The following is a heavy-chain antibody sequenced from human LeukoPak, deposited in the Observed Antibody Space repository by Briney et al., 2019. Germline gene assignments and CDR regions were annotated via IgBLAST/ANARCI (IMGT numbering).Heavy chain of an antibody. J-gene: IGHJ6*02. D-gene: IGHD1-14*01. Sequence: GGSLRLSCAASGFTFSSYAMHWVCQAPGKGLEWVAVISYDGSNKYYADSVQGRFTISRDNAKNSLYLQMNSLRAEDTAVYYCAKHRRSGYGMDVWGQGTTVTVSS. V-gene: IGHV3-30*07. CDR2: ISYDGSNK. CDR3: AKHRRSGYGMDV. CDR1: GFTFSSYA.